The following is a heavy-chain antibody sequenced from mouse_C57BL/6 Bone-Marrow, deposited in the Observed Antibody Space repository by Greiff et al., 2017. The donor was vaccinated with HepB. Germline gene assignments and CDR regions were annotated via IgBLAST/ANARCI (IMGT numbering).Heavy chain of an antibody. V-gene: IGHV1-69*01. J-gene: IGHJ4*01. CDR2: IDPSDSYT. CDR1: GYTFTSYW. D-gene: IGHD2-3*01. CDR3: AIYDGYYDYAMDY. Sequence: LQQPGAELVMPGASVKLSCKASGYTFTSYWMHWVKQRPGQGLEWIGEIDPSDSYTNYNQKFKGKSTLTVDKSSSTAYMQLSSLTSEDSAVYYCAIYDGYYDYAMDYWGQGTSVTVSS.